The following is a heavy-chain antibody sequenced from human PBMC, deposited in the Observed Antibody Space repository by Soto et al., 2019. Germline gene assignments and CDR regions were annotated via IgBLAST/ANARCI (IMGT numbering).Heavy chain of an antibody. CDR3: ARGADYGDTVREYFFDF. V-gene: IGHV4-31*03. D-gene: IGHD4-17*01. CDR1: GVYSNNHPYF. CDR2: IYSSGTT. Sequence: SDTLSLSCPFSGVYSNNHPYFWGWIRQHPEKGLEWIGYIYSSGTTYFNPSLLSRVGMSLDTSGNRFSLRLTSVTAADTAVYYCARGADYGDTVREYFFDFWGQGALVNVSS. J-gene: IGHJ4*01.